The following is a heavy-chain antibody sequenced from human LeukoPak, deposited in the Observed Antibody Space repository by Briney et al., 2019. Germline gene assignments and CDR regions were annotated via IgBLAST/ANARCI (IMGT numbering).Heavy chain of an antibody. D-gene: IGHD5-12*01. CDR3: ARDGYSGNDGL. Sequence: PSETLSLTCTVSGGSISSYYWSWIRQPPGKGLEWIGYIYHSGSTKYNPSLKSRVTISVDTSKSQFSLKLSSVTAAGTAVYYCARDGYSGNDGLWGQGTLVTVSS. V-gene: IGHV4-59*01. CDR1: GGSISSYY. J-gene: IGHJ4*02. CDR2: IYHSGST.